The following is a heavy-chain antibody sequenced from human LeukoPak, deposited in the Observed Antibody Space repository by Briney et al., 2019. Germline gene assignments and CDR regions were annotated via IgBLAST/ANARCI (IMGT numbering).Heavy chain of an antibody. D-gene: IGHD3-3*01. CDR3: ARGKREVYYESSVGVVMIRYFDY. J-gene: IGHJ4*02. CDR2: IGTAGDT. CDR1: GFTFSSYD. V-gene: IGHV3-13*01. Sequence: GGSLRLSCAASGFTFSSYDMHWVRQATGKGLEWASAIGTAGDTYYPGSVKGRFTISRENAKNSLYLQMNSLRAGDTAVYYCARGKREVYYESSVGVVMIRYFDYWGQGTLVTVSS.